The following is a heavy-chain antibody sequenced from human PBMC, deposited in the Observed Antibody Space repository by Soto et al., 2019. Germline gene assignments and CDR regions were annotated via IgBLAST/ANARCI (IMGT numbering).Heavy chain of an antibody. J-gene: IGHJ3*02. Sequence: PGGSLRLSCAASGFTFSSYSMNWVRQAPGNGLEWVSSISSSSSYTYYADSVKGRFTISRDNSKNTLYLQMNSLRAEDTAVYYCARDYDSSGYYYGGDAFDIWGQGTMVPVSS. CDR1: GFTFSSYS. V-gene: IGHV3-21*04. CDR2: ISSSSSYT. D-gene: IGHD3-22*01. CDR3: ARDYDSSGYYYGGDAFDI.